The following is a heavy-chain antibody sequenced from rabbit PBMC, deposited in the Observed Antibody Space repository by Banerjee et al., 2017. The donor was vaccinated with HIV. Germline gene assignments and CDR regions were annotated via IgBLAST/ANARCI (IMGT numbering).Heavy chain of an antibody. CDR2: IYTSRGGT. CDR1: GFSFSNKYG. J-gene: IGHJ4*01. CDR3: ARYISGWDYFDL. V-gene: IGHV1S43*01. Sequence: QEHLAEAGGERGRPEGSLALTCTASGFSFSNKYGMCWVRQAPGKGLEWIACIYTSRGGTYYTSWVNGRFTISRSTSLNTVDLKMTSLTGADTATYFCARYISGWDYFDLWGPGTLVTVS. D-gene: IGHD4-1*01.